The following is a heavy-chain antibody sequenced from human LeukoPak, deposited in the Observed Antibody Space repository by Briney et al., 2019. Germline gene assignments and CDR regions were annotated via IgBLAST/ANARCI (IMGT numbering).Heavy chain of an antibody. CDR3: ARLRFSSGWTGDYFDY. D-gene: IGHD6-19*01. Sequence: PSETLSLTCTVSGGSISSSSYYWGWIRQPPGKGLEWIGSVYYSGSTYYNPSLKSRVTISIDTPENQFSLKLSSVTAADTAVYYCARLRFSSGWTGDYFDYWGQGTLVTVSS. CDR2: VYYSGST. V-gene: IGHV4-39*01. J-gene: IGHJ4*02. CDR1: GGSISSSSYY.